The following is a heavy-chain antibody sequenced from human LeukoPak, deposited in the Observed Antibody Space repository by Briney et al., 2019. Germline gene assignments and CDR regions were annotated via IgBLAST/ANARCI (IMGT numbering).Heavy chain of an antibody. Sequence: PGGSLRLSCATSGFTFSNYAMSWVRQAPGKGLEWVSIISDSAVGTYYTDSVKGRFTISRDNSKFTLYMQMNSLRAEDTAVYYCARVRAGYCTSTSCYTGMDVWGQGTTVTVSS. CDR2: ISDSAVGT. D-gene: IGHD2-2*01. J-gene: IGHJ6*02. V-gene: IGHV3-23*01. CDR3: ARVRAGYCTSTSCYTGMDV. CDR1: GFTFSNYA.